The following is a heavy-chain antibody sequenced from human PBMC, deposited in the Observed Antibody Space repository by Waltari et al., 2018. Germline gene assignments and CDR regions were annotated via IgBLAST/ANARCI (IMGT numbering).Heavy chain of an antibody. CDR3: ARFSQVTASSLLDF. CDR2: INYSGTT. Sequence: QLQMQESGPRLVKPSETLSLTCTVSGGSISSVNYYWGYIRQPPGKGREGIGIINYSGTTSYNPSIKSRVIISADTSKNQFALQLSPVTAADTAVYYCARFSQVTASSLLDFWGQGTLVTVSS. CDR1: GGSISSVNYY. J-gene: IGHJ4*02. D-gene: IGHD2-21*02. V-gene: IGHV4-39*01.